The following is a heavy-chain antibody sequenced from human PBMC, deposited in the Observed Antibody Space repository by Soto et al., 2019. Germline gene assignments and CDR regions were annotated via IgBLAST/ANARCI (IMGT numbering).Heavy chain of an antibody. CDR2: IQSTGIT. J-gene: IGHJ4*02. Sequence: SVPLRHTYSVSDGKSVCLLCDWICKQQAPGKGLEWIGYIQSTGITNYNSPLRSRATILVDTSKKQFSLKLTSVTAADTAVYYCGRTESNGAWAAWYRGQGTQVTGSS. D-gene: IGHD2-8*01. V-gene: IGHV4-61*01. CDR1: DGKSVCLLCD. CDR3: GRTESNGAWAAWY.